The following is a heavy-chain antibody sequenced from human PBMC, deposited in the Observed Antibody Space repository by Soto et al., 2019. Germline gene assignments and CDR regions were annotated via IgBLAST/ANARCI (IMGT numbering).Heavy chain of an antibody. V-gene: IGHV3-23*01. CDR1: GFTFSSYA. CDR3: TKREGSDYANWSFAY. Sequence: EVQLLESGGGLVQPGGSLRLSCAASGFTFSSYAMSWVRQAPGKGLEWVSGITGSGGNAYCADSVKGRFTISRDNSKNTLYLQVSSLRVEDTAVYYCTKREGSDYANWSFAYWGQGTLVTVSS. D-gene: IGHD5-12*01. J-gene: IGHJ4*02. CDR2: ITGSGGNA.